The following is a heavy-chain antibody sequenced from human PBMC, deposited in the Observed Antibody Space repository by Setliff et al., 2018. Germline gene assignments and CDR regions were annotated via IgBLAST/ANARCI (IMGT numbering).Heavy chain of an antibody. Sequence: ASVKVSCKASGGTFSSYTINWVRQAPGQGLEWMGIINPSGGLTRYAQKFQGRVTMTRDTSTSTVYMEVISLRSEDTAVYFCARDRFYNSWSGTSITAPHDAFDIWGQGTMVT. J-gene: IGHJ3*02. V-gene: IGHV1-46*03. D-gene: IGHD3-3*01. CDR3: ARDRFYNSWSGTSITAPHDAFDI. CDR1: GGTFSSYT. CDR2: INPSGGLT.